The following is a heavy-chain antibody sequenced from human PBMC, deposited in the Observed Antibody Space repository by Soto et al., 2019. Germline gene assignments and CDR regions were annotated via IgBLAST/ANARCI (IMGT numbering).Heavy chain of an antibody. CDR3: AREYDSHGWFDP. CDR1: GGSISSGGYY. CDR2: IYYSGST. D-gene: IGHD3-16*01. V-gene: IGHV4-31*03. J-gene: IGHJ5*02. Sequence: PSETLSLTCTVSGGSISSGGYYWSWIRQHPGKGLEWIGYIYYSGSTYYNPSLKSRVTISVDTSKNQFSLKLSSVTAADTAVYYCAREYDSHGWFDPWGQGTLVTVSS.